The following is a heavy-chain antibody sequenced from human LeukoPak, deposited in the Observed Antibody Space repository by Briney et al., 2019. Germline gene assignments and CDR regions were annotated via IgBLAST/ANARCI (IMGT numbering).Heavy chain of an antibody. V-gene: IGHV4-59*08. CDR3: ARLRDYGSGTFYNDY. J-gene: IGHJ4*02. Sequence: SETLSLTCSVSGDSLSNYYWTWMRQPPGKGLEWVGYIYYTGSPNYNPSLKSRVTISVDTSKNQFSLKLSSVTAADTAVYYCARLRDYGSGTFYNDYWGQGTLVNISS. D-gene: IGHD3-10*01. CDR2: IYYTGSP. CDR1: GDSLSNYY.